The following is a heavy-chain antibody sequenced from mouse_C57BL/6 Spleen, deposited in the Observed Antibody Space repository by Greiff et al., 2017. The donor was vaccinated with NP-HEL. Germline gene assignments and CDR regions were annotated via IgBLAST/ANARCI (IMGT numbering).Heavy chain of an antibody. CDR1: GFTFSSYG. CDR3: ARDADYYGSSYRYAMDG. CDR2: ISSGGSYT. V-gene: IGHV5-6*01. J-gene: IGHJ4*01. Sequence: EVQGVESGGDLVKPGGSLKLSCAASGFTFSSYGMSWVRQTPDKRLEWVATISSGGSYTYYPDSVKGRFTISRDTAKNTPYLQMSSLKSEDTAMYYCARDADYYGSSYRYAMDGGGEGTSVTAYS. D-gene: IGHD1-1*01.